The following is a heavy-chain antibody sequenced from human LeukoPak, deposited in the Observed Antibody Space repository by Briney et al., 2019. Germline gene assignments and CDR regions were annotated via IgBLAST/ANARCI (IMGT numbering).Heavy chain of an antibody. D-gene: IGHD3-10*01. CDR2: ISGSGGST. CDR3: ANFPLHIWLGERGTWFDP. J-gene: IGHJ5*02. Sequence: GGSLRLSCAASGFTFSSYAMSWVRQAPGKGLEWVSAISGSGGSTYYVDSVKGRFTISRDNSKNTLYLQMNSLRAEDTAVYYCANFPLHIWLGERGTWFDPWGQGTLVTVSS. CDR1: GFTFSSYA. V-gene: IGHV3-23*01.